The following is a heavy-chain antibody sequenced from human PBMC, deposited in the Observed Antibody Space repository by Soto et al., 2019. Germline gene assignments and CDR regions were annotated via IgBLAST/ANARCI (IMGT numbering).Heavy chain of an antibody. J-gene: IGHJ4*02. CDR1: GGSINSGDSY. CDR2: ISYSGST. D-gene: IGHD6-6*01. CDR3: ARRDHSDSRSFDY. Sequence: QVQLQESGPGLVKPSQTLSLTCTVSGGSINSGDSYWSWIRQPPGNGLEWIVHISYSGSTYYNPSLKSRITISLETSNNQFSLKLSSVTAADTALFYCARRDHSDSRSFDYWGQGTLVTVSS. V-gene: IGHV4-30-4*01.